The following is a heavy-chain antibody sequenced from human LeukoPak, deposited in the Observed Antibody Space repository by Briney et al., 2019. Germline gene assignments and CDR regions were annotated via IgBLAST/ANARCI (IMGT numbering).Heavy chain of an antibody. CDR2: ISGSSSYI. V-gene: IGHV3-21*01. Sequence: GGSLRLSCGASGFTVSSNEMNWVRQAPGNGLEWVSSISGSSSYIYYADSVKGRFSISRDNAKNSLYLQMNSLRAEDTAVYYCARDRDYDFWSGYSYYFDYWGQGTLVTVSS. J-gene: IGHJ4*02. D-gene: IGHD3-3*01. CDR3: ARDRDYDFWSGYSYYFDY. CDR1: GFTVSSNE.